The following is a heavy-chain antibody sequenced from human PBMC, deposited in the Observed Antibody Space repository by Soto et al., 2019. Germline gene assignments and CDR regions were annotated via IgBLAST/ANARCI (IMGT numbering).Heavy chain of an antibody. V-gene: IGHV3-33*01. CDR2: IWYDGSNK. D-gene: IGHD3-3*01. Sequence: QLGGSLRLSCAASGCTFSSYGMHWVRQAPGKGLEWVAVIWYDGSNKNYADSVKGRFTISRDNSKNTLYLQMNSLRAEDTAVYYCARDRRFLEWLPDYWGQGTLVTVSS. J-gene: IGHJ4*02. CDR3: ARDRRFLEWLPDY. CDR1: GCTFSSYG.